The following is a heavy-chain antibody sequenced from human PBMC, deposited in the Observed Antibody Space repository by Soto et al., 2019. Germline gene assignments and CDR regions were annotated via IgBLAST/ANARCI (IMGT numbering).Heavy chain of an antibody. Sequence: SLRLSCAASGFTFSIYAMSWVRQAPGKGLEWVSAIANSGGRTYYADSVKGRFTISRDNSKNTLYLQMNSLRADDTAVYYCAKDGRAYSQEHFDYWGQGTLVTVSS. CDR2: IANSGGRT. V-gene: IGHV3-23*01. D-gene: IGHD5-18*01. J-gene: IGHJ4*02. CDR1: GFTFSIYA. CDR3: AKDGRAYSQEHFDY.